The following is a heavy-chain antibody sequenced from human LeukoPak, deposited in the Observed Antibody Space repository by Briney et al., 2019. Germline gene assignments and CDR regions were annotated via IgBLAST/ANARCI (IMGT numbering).Heavy chain of an antibody. CDR3: ARVGPVFTMVRGGTANDC. CDR2: INPNSGGT. D-gene: IGHD3-10*01. J-gene: IGHJ4*02. CDR1: GYTFTGYY. Sequence: HGASVKVSCKASGYTFTGYYMHWVRQAPGQGLEWMGWINPNSGGTNYAQKFQGWVTMTRDTSISTAYTELRRLRSDDTAVYYCARVGPVFTMVRGGTANDCWGEGRLVS. V-gene: IGHV1-2*04.